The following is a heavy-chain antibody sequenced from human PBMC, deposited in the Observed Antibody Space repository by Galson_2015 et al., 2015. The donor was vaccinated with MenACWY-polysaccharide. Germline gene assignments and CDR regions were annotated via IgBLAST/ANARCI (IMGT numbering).Heavy chain of an antibody. Sequence: SLRLSCAASGFPFSGSWMTWIRQTPGKGPEWVATIRQSGTEKYYVDSVEGRFTVSRDNAENSLYLQMNSLRAEDTAVYYCARARSWSGYFAFDFWGQGTMVTVSS. CDR2: IRQSGTEK. CDR1: GFPFSGSW. V-gene: IGHV3-7*01. CDR3: ARARSWSGYFAFDF. D-gene: IGHD3-3*01. J-gene: IGHJ3*01.